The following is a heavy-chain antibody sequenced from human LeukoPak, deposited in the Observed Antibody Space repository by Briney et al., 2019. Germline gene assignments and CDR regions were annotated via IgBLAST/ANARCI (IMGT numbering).Heavy chain of an antibody. D-gene: IGHD2-2*01. J-gene: IGHJ6*02. Sequence: GGSLRLSCAASGFTFSSYAMHWVRQAPGKGLEWVAVISYDGSNKYYADSVKGRFTISRDNSKNTLYLQMNSLRAEDTAVYYCARGYCSSTSCSLGSLYYYYYGMDVWGQGATVTVSS. V-gene: IGHV3-30-3*01. CDR2: ISYDGSNK. CDR3: ARGYCSSTSCSLGSLYYYYYGMDV. CDR1: GFTFSSYA.